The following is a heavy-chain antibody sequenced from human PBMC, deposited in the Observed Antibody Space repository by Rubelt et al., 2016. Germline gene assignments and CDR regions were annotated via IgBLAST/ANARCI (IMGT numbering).Heavy chain of an antibody. CDR1: GGSFSGYY. CDR3: ARAYSSSSVNAYY. D-gene: IGHD6-6*01. V-gene: IGHV4-34*01. J-gene: IGHJ4*02. CDR2: INHSGST. Sequence: QVQLQQWGAGLLKPSETLSLTCAVYGGSFSGYYWSWIRQPPGKGLEWIGEINHSGSTNYNPVLKSGVTISVDTSKNQFSLKLSSVTAADTAVYYCARAYSSSSVNAYYWGQGTLVTVSS.